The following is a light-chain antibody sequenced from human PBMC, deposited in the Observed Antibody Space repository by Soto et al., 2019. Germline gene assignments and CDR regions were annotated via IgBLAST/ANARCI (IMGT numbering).Light chain of an antibody. Sequence: QPVLTQPPSVSGAPGQRVTISCTGSSSNIGAGYDVHWYQQLPGRAPKLLIYGNTNRPSGVPDRFSGSKSGTSASLAITELQAEDEADYYCLSFDSSLSVVFGGGTKVTVL. V-gene: IGLV1-40*01. J-gene: IGLJ2*01. CDR3: LSFDSSLSVV. CDR2: GNT. CDR1: SSNIGAGYD.